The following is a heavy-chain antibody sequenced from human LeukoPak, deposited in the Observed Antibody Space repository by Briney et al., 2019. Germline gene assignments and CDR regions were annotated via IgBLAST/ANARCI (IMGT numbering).Heavy chain of an antibody. V-gene: IGHV3-15*01. CDR1: GFTFSNAW. Sequence: GGSLTLSCAASGFTFSNAWMSWVRQAPGKGLEWVGRIKSKTDGGTTDNASPVKGRFTISGDDSKNTLYLQMNSLKTEDTAVYYCTTGAHYDFWSGYFGFDYWGQGTLVTVSS. D-gene: IGHD3-3*01. CDR2: IKSKTDGGTT. CDR3: TTGAHYDFWSGYFGFDY. J-gene: IGHJ4*02.